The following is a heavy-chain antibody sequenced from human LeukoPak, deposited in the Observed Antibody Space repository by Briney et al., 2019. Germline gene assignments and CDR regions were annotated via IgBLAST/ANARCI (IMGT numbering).Heavy chain of an antibody. V-gene: IGHV3-21*01. Sequence: PGGSLRLSCAAAGFTFSTYRIAWVRQAPGEGLEWVSSISRSSNYIYYADSVKGRFTVSRDNAKNSVYLQMNSLRAEDTAMYYCARGRTSYYDSHDAFAVWGQGTLVTVSS. CDR1: GFTFSTYR. J-gene: IGHJ3*01. D-gene: IGHD3-22*01. CDR3: ARGRTSYYDSHDAFAV. CDR2: ISRSSNYI.